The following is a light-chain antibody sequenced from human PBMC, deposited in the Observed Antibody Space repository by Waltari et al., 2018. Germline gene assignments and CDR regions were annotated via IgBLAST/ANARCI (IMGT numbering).Light chain of an antibody. V-gene: IGLV1-40*01. CDR3: HSYDSSLSTWL. CDR1: TSNIGATYD. J-gene: IGLJ3*02. Sequence: QSVLTQPSSVSGAPGQRVTISCNGSTSNIGATYDVHWYQQIPGTVPRFLISGDSNRPSGVPDRVSASKSGTSASLAIADLHVEDEADYYCHSYDSSLSTWLFGGGTKLTVL. CDR2: GDS.